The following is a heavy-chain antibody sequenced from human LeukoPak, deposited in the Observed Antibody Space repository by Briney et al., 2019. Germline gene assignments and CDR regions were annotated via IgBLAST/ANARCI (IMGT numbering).Heavy chain of an antibody. CDR1: GGSISSSSYY. V-gene: IGHV4-39*01. CDR3: ARGSSNRSSGYY. Sequence: SETLSLTCTVSGGSISSSSYYWGWIRQPPGKGLEWIGSIYYSGSTYYNPSLRSRVTISVDTSKNQFSLKLSSVTAADTAVYYCARGSSNRSSGYYWGQGTLVTVSS. CDR2: IYYSGST. J-gene: IGHJ4*02. D-gene: IGHD3-22*01.